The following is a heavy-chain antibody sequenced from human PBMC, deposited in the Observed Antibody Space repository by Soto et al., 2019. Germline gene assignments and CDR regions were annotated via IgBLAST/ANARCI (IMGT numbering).Heavy chain of an antibody. CDR1: GGSLSSGGCY. Sequence: SETLSLTCTVSGGSLSSGGCYWSWLRQHPGKGLEWIGYTYYSGSTYYNPSLKSRVTISVDTSKNHVPLNLISVTAADTAVYFCARRPVTTNYEFRGQRTIVTGSS. J-gene: IGHJ3*01. D-gene: IGHD3-16*01. CDR3: ARRPVTTNYEF. V-gene: IGHV4-31*03. CDR2: TYYSGST.